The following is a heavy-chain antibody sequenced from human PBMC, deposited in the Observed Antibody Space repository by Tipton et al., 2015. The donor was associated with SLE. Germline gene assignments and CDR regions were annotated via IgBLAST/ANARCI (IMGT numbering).Heavy chain of an antibody. J-gene: IGHJ3*02. CDR2: IWYDGTNK. Sequence: SLRLSCAASGFTFSSYGMHWVRQAPGKGLVWVAVIWYDGTNKYYVDSVKGRFTSSRDKSKNTLYLQMNSLRVEDTAVYYCAKPIGLNAFDIWGQGTMVTVSS. CDR1: GFTFSSYG. CDR3: AKPIGLNAFDI. V-gene: IGHV3-30*18.